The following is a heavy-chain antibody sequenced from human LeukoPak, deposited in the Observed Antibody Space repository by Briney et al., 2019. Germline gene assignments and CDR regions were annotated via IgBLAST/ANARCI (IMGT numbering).Heavy chain of an antibody. J-gene: IGHJ4*02. CDR2: IYYSGST. CDR1: GGSISSSSYY. D-gene: IGHD4-11*01. Sequence: PSETLSLTCTVSGGSISSSSYYWGWIRQPPGKGLEGIGSIYYSGSTYYNPSLKRRVTISIDTSKNQFSLNLNSMTAADTAVYYCASPIYSSYVVDYWGQGTLVTVSS. CDR3: ASPIYSSYVVDY. V-gene: IGHV4-39*01.